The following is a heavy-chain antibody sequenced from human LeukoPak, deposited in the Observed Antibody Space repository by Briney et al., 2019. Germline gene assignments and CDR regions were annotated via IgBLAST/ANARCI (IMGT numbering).Heavy chain of an antibody. D-gene: IGHD3-10*01. CDR1: GFTFNDYY. CDR3: ARVGYYGSGSYYPDV. J-gene: IGHJ6*02. CDR2: ISSSGSTI. V-gene: IGHV3-11*01. Sequence: GGSLRLSCAASGFTFNDYYMSWIRQAPGKGLEWVSYISSSGSTIYYADSVKGRFTISRDNAKNSLYLQMNSLRAEDTAVYYCARVGYYGSGSYYPDVWGQGTTVTVSS.